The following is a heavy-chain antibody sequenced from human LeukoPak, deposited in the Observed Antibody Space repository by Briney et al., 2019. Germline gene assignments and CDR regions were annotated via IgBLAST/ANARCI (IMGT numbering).Heavy chain of an antibody. J-gene: IGHJ4*02. CDR1: GYTFTSYY. Sequence: ASVKVSCKASGYTFTSYYMHWVRQAPGQGLEWMGIINPSSGSTSYAQEFQGRVTMTRDTSTSTVYMELSSLRSEDTAVYYCARDSVKYYYDSSGYSKPPYYFDYWGQGTLVTVSS. CDR2: INPSSGST. CDR3: ARDSVKYYYDSSGYSKPPYYFDY. V-gene: IGHV1-46*03. D-gene: IGHD3-22*01.